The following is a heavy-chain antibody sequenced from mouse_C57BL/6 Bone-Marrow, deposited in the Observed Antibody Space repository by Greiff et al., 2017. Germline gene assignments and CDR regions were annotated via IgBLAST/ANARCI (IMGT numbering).Heavy chain of an antibody. D-gene: IGHD2-3*01. J-gene: IGHJ2*01. Sequence: VQLQQPGAELAKPGASVKLSCKASGYTFTSYWMHWVKQRPGQGLEWIGYINPSSGYTKYNQKFKDKATLTADKSSSTAYMQLSSLTYEDSAVYYCARPGWLLLYYFDYWGQGTTLTVSS. CDR2: INPSSGYT. V-gene: IGHV1-7*01. CDR3: ARPGWLLLYYFDY. CDR1: GYTFTSYW.